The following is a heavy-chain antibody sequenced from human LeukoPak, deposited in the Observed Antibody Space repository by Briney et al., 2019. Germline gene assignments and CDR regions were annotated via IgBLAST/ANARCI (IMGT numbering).Heavy chain of an antibody. J-gene: IGHJ5*02. D-gene: IGHD6-25*01. Sequence: GGSLRLSCAASGFTFSSYWMHWVRQAPGKGLVWVSRINSDGSSTSYADSVKGRFTISRDNSKNTLYLQMNSLRAEDTAVYYCAKDHNGYPTNWFDPWGQGTLVTVSS. CDR2: INSDGSST. CDR1: GFTFSSYW. CDR3: AKDHNGYPTNWFDP. V-gene: IGHV3-74*01.